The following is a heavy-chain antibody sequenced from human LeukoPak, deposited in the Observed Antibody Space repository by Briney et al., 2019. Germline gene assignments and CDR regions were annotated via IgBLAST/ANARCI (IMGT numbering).Heavy chain of an antibody. CDR3: AKDRYYYDSSEEAFDY. V-gene: IGHV3-30*02. J-gene: IGHJ4*02. CDR1: GFTFSSYG. CDR2: IRYDGSNK. D-gene: IGHD3-22*01. Sequence: GGSLRLSCAASGFTFSSYGMHWVRQAPGKGLEWGAFIRYDGSNKYYADSVKGRVTISRDNSKNTLYLQMNSLRAEDTAVYYCAKDRYYYDSSEEAFDYWGQGTLVTVSS.